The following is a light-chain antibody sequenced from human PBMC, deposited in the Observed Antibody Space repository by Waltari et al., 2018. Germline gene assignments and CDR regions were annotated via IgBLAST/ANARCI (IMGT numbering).Light chain of an antibody. J-gene: IGKJ1*01. CDR3: QQYYRSRT. Sequence: DIVMTQSPDSLAVSLGERATINCRASQSVLYNSNDKNYLAWYQQKPGQPPKLLIYWAATREYGVPDRFSGSGSGTDFTLTISSLQAEDGAVYYCQQYYRSRTFGQGTKVEIK. CDR2: WAA. CDR1: QSVLYNSNDKNY. V-gene: IGKV4-1*01.